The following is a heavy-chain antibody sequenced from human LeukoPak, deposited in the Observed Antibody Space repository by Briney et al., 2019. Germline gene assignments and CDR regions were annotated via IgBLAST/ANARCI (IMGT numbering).Heavy chain of an antibody. CDR2: ISAYNGNT. J-gene: IGHJ4*02. CDR1: GYTFTSYG. Sequence: GASVKVSCKASGYTFTSYGISWVRQAPGQGLEWMGWISAYNGNTNYAQKLQGRVTMTTDTSTSTAYMELSSLRSEDTAVYYCAASGYSGYDWGYFDYWGQGTLVTVSS. D-gene: IGHD5-12*01. V-gene: IGHV1-18*01. CDR3: AASGYSGYDWGYFDY.